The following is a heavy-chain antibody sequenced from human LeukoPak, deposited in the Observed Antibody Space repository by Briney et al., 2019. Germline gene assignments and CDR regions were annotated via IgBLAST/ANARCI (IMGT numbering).Heavy chain of an antibody. CDR1: GGSISSYY. J-gene: IGHJ4*02. Sequence: PSETLSLTCTVSGGSISSYYWSWIRQPPGKGLEWIGYIYYSGSTNYNPSLKSRVTISVDTSKNQFSLKLSSVTAADTAVYYCARVSSSRHGGYFDYWGQGTLVTVSS. CDR3: ARVSSSRHGGYFDY. D-gene: IGHD6-13*01. CDR2: IYYSGST. V-gene: IGHV4-59*12.